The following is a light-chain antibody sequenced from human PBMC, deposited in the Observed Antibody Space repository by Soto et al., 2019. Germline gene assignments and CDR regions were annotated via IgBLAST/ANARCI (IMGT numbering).Light chain of an antibody. CDR1: QAISND. Sequence: DIRMTHSPSALSASIRDRVTITSPASQAISNDLGWYQQKPGLAPKRLISAASSLQSGVPSRFSGSGSETDFTLTISSLQPEDFASYFCQQSHSAPWTFGQGTKV. J-gene: IGKJ1*01. CDR3: QQSHSAPWT. V-gene: IGKV1-39*01. CDR2: AAS.